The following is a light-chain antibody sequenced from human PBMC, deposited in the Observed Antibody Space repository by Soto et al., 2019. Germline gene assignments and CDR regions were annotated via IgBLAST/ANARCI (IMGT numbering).Light chain of an antibody. V-gene: IGKV3-20*01. J-gene: IGKJ2*01. CDR3: QHYDGSPRT. Sequence: ETVLTQSPGTVSLSPGERATLSCTTSQNVRSDYLAWYQQKPGQAPRLLIYGIFNRATGIPDRFSGSGSGTDFTLTIGGLEPEVSAFYYCQHYDGSPRTFGRGTRVDIK. CDR1: QNVRSDY. CDR2: GIF.